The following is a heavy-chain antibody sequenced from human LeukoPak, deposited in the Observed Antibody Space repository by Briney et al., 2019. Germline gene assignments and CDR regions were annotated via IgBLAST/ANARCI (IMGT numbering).Heavy chain of an antibody. J-gene: IGHJ4*02. D-gene: IGHD2-15*01. V-gene: IGHV3-23*01. CDR1: GFTFSSYA. Sequence: GSLRLSCAASGFTFSSYAMSWVRQAPGKGLEWVSAISGSGGSTYYADSVKGRFTISRDNSKNTLYLQMNSLRAEDTAVYYCAKGYCSGGSCYSALFDYWGQGTLATVSS. CDR2: ISGSGGST. CDR3: AKGYCSGGSCYSALFDY.